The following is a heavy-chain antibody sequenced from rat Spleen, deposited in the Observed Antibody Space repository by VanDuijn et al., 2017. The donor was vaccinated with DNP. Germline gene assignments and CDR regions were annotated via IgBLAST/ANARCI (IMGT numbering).Heavy chain of an antibody. CDR1: AYSITTNY. CDR2: ISYSGST. J-gene: IGHJ4*01. D-gene: IGHD1-12*02. Sequence: EVQLQESGPGLVKPSQSLSLTCSVTAYSITTNYWGWIRKFPGNKMEWVGHISYSGSTIYNPSLKSRISITRDTSKNQFFLQLNSVTTEDTATYYCASYYYDGYYAMDAWGQGTSVTVSS. V-gene: IGHV3-1*01. CDR3: ASYYYDGYYAMDA.